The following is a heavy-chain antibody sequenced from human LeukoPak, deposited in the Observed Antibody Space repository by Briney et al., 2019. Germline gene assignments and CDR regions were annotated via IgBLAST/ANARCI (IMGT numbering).Heavy chain of an antibody. V-gene: IGHV3-33*08. J-gene: IGHJ6*02. CDR3: ARDLSHQYSGMDL. CDR1: GFTFSSYS. CDR2: IWFDGRHE. D-gene: IGHD3-10*01. Sequence: GGSLRLSCAASGFTFSSYSMNWVRQAPGKGLEWVANIWFDGRHEKYADSVKGRLTISRDNSQQTLYLQMNSLRAEDTAVYYCARDLSHQYSGMDLWGLGTSVTVSS.